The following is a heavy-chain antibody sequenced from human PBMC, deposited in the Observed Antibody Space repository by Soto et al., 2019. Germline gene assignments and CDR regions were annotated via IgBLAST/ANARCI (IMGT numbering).Heavy chain of an antibody. CDR3: AKKMGIAVAGTLGSPVY. D-gene: IGHD6-19*01. CDR1: GFTFSSYA. J-gene: IGHJ4*02. V-gene: IGHV3-23*01. Sequence: GGSLRLSCXASGFTFSSYAMSWVRQAPGKGLEWVSAISGSGGSTYYADSVKGRFTISRDNSKNTLYLQMNSLRAEDTAVYYCAKKMGIAVAGTLGSPVYWGQGTLVTVSS. CDR2: ISGSGGST.